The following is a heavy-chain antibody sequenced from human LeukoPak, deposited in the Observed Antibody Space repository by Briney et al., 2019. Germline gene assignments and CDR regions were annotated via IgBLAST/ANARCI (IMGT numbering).Heavy chain of an antibody. Sequence: PSETLSLTCTVSGDSISTYYWSWIRQPPGKGLEGIGCICNSGGTNYNPSLKSRVTISVDTSKNQFSLNLSSVTAADTAVYYCAKTGRPNNSGWYRWFDPWGQGTLVTVSS. V-gene: IGHV4-4*09. CDR3: AKTGRPNNSGWYRWFDP. CDR1: GDSISTYY. D-gene: IGHD6-19*01. J-gene: IGHJ5*02. CDR2: ICNSGGT.